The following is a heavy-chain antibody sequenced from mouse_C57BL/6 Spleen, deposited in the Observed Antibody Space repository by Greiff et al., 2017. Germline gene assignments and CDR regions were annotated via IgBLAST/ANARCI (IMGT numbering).Heavy chain of an antibody. D-gene: IGHD2-4*01. V-gene: IGHV10-1*01. Sequence: EVKLMESGGGLVQPKGSLKLSCAASGFSFNTYAMNWVRQAPGKGLEWVARIRSKSNNYATYYADSVKDRFTISRDDSESMLYLQMNNLKTEDTAMYYCVRQGDYVYAMDYWGQGTSVTVSS. J-gene: IGHJ4*01. CDR3: VRQGDYVYAMDY. CDR2: IRSKSNNYAT. CDR1: GFSFNTYA.